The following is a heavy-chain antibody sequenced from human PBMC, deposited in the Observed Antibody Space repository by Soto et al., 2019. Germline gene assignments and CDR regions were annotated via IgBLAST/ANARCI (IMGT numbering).Heavy chain of an antibody. Sequence: QVQLVQSGAEVKKPGSSVKVSCKASGGTFSSYAISWVRQAPGQGLEWMGGIIPIFGTANYAQKFQGRVTITADKSTSTSYMELSSLRAEDTAVYYCARDYPQDVGRDYYYGMDVWGQGTTVTVSS. D-gene: IGHD1-26*01. CDR3: ARDYPQDVGRDYYYGMDV. J-gene: IGHJ6*02. CDR1: GGTFSSYA. CDR2: IIPIFGTA. V-gene: IGHV1-69*06.